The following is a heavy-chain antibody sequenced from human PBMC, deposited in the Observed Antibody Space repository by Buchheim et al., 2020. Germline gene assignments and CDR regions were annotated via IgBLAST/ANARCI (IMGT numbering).Heavy chain of an antibody. V-gene: IGHV3-30*18. Sequence: QVQLVESGGGVVQPGRSLRLSCAASGFTFSSYGMHWVRQAPGKGLEWVAVVSHDESNYYADSVKGRFTSFRDNFKNTLYLQMSSLRPEDTAVYYCAKYGSASNYYYGMDVWGQGTT. CDR1: GFTFSSYG. J-gene: IGHJ6*02. CDR3: AKYGSASNYYYGMDV. D-gene: IGHD6-6*01. CDR2: VSHDESN.